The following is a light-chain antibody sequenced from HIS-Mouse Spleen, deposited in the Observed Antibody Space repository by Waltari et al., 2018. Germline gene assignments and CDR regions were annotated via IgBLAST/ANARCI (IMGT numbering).Light chain of an antibody. CDR2: EDS. V-gene: IGLV3-10*01. J-gene: IGLJ1*01. CDR1: ALPKKY. CDR3: YSTDSSGNHRI. Sequence: SYELTQPPSVSVSPGQTARITCSGDALPKKYAYWYQQKSGPAPVLVFYEDSKRPSGIPERFAGSSSGTMATLTISGAQVEDEADYYCYSTDSSGNHRIFGTGTKVTVL.